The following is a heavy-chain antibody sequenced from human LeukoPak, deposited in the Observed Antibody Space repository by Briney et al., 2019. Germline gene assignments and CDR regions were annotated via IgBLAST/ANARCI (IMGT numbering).Heavy chain of an antibody. J-gene: IGHJ4*02. CDR2: MNPDSGDT. CDR1: GYTFTTYD. V-gene: IGHV1-8*01. Sequence: GASVKVSCKASGYTFTTYDMTWVRQATGQGLEWMGWMNPDSGDTGYAQKFQGRVTTTRDTSISTAFMELSSLGSDDTAIYYCARGLGDYNTDWFPVSGYWGQGTLVTVSS. D-gene: IGHD3-9*01. CDR3: ARGLGDYNTDWFPVSGY.